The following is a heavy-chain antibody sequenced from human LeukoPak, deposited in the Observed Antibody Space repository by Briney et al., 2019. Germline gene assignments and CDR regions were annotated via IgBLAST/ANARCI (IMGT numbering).Heavy chain of an antibody. J-gene: IGHJ4*02. D-gene: IGHD5-18*01. CDR2: INRDGSRT. Sequence: GGSLRLSCAASGFTFSNHWMHWVRQAPGKGLMWVSRINRDGSRTDYADSVKGRFTISRDDAKNTLYLQVNSLRAEDTAEYFCARGGSDTAMAHDYWGQGTLATVSS. CDR1: GFTFSNHW. V-gene: IGHV3-74*01. CDR3: ARGGSDTAMAHDY.